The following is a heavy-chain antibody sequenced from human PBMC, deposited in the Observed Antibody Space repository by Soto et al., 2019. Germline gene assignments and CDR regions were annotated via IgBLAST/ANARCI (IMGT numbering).Heavy chain of an antibody. CDR1: GYTFTSYG. Sequence: GASVKVSCKASGYTFTSYGISWVRQAPGQGLEWMGWISAYNGNTNYAQKFQGRVTITADESTSTAYMELSSLRSEDTAVYYCAVNYGGNPLIAFDIWGQGTMVTVSS. D-gene: IGHD4-17*01. J-gene: IGHJ3*02. CDR3: AVNYGGNPLIAFDI. CDR2: ISAYNGNT. V-gene: IGHV1-18*01.